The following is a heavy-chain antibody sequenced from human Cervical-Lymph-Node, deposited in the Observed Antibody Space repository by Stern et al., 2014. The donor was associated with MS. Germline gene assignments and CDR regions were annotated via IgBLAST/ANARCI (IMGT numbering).Heavy chain of an antibody. CDR3: VREDGDFDY. D-gene: IGHD2-8*01. J-gene: IGHJ4*02. Sequence: VQLVQSGGGVVQPGGSLRLSCAASGFTFSSHVMHWVRQAPGKGLEWVAGIWHDENNNAYADYVKGRFTISRDNSNNTLSLQMNSLRAEDTAVYYCVREDGDFDYWGQGTLVTVSS. V-gene: IGHV3-30-3*01. CDR2: IWHDENNN. CDR1: GFTFSSHV.